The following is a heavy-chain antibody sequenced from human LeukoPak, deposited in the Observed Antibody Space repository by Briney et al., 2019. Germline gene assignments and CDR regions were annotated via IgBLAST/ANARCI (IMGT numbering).Heavy chain of an antibody. CDR1: GFTFSSYG. CDR3: AKDPSLYGYSSGWYYFDY. J-gene: IGHJ4*02. Sequence: GGSLRLSCAASGFTFSSYGMHWVRQAPGKGLEWVAVISYDGSNKYYADSVKGRFTISRDNSKNTLYLQMNSLRAEDTAVYYCAKDPSLYGYSSGWYYFDYWGQGTLVTVSS. V-gene: IGHV3-30*18. CDR2: ISYDGSNK. D-gene: IGHD6-19*01.